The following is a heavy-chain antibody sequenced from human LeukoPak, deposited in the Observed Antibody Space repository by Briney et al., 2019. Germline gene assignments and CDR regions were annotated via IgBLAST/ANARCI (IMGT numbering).Heavy chain of an antibody. CDR2: IYSGGST. V-gene: IGHV3-53*01. D-gene: IGHD5-18*01. CDR3: AIPRGGYSYGYLDY. J-gene: IGHJ4*02. Sequence: GGSLRLSCAASGFTLSSNYMSWVRQAPGKGLEWVSVIYSGGSTYYADSVKGRFTISRDNSKNTLYLQMNSLRAEDTAVYYCAIPRGGYSYGYLDYWGQGTLVTVSS. CDR1: GFTLSSNY.